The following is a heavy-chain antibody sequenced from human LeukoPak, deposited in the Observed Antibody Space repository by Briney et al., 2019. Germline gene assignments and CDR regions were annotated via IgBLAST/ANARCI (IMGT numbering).Heavy chain of an antibody. Sequence: QSGGSLRLSCAASGFTFSSYWMHWVRQAPGRGLVWVSRISTDGTSTSYADSVKGRFTVSRDGAKNTLYLQMNSLRAEDTVVYYCARARAYNYGYFDYWGQGTLVTVSS. CDR1: GFTFSSYW. CDR2: ISTDGTST. CDR3: ARARAYNYGYFDY. J-gene: IGHJ4*02. V-gene: IGHV3-74*01. D-gene: IGHD5-18*01.